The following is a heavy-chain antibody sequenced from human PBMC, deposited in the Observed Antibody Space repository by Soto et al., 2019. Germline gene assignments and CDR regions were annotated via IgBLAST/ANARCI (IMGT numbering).Heavy chain of an antibody. D-gene: IGHD3-3*01. CDR1: GYTFNSYG. CDR2: ISAYNGNT. Sequence: QVQLVQSGAEVKKPGASVKVSCKASGYTFNSYGISWVRQAPGQGLEWMGWISAYNGNTNYAQKLQGRVTMTTDTSTSTAYMELRSLRSDDTAVYYCAREDYDFWSGYYRQGYYYYGMDVWGQGTTVTVSS. CDR3: AREDYDFWSGYYRQGYYYYGMDV. V-gene: IGHV1-18*01. J-gene: IGHJ6*02.